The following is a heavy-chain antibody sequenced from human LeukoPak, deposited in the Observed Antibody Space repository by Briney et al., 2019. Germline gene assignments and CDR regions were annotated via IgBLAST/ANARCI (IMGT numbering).Heavy chain of an antibody. V-gene: IGHV3-74*01. CDR2: IDGDGSVT. Sequence: PGGSLRLSCVASGFTFSSYPMHWVRQAPGTGLEWVSRIDGDGSVTNYADFVKGRFTISRDNAKNTVFLQMSSLRVEDTAVYYCARVYFAGTWGYCGQGTLVTVSS. D-gene: IGHD2/OR15-2a*01. J-gene: IGHJ4*02. CDR3: ARVYFAGTWGY. CDR1: GFTFSSYP.